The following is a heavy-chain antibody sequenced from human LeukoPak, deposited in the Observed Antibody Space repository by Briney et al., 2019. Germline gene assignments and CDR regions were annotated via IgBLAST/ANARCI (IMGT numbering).Heavy chain of an antibody. Sequence: PSETLSLTCAVYGGSFSGYYWSWIRQPPVKGLEWIGEINHSGSTNYNPSLKSRVTISVDTSKNQFSLKLSSVTAADTAVYYCARLGGAVVPAAVYGMDVWGQGTTVTVSS. CDR3: ARLGGAVVPAAVYGMDV. CDR1: GGSFSGYY. D-gene: IGHD2-2*01. J-gene: IGHJ6*02. V-gene: IGHV4-34*01. CDR2: INHSGST.